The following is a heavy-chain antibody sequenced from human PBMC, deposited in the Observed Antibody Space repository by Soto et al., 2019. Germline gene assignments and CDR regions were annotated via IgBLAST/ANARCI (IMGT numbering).Heavy chain of an antibody. J-gene: IGHJ3*02. Sequence: ASVKVSCKASGYTFTSYGISWVRQAPGQGLEWMGWISAYNGNTNYAQKLQGRVTMTTDTSTSAAYMELRSLRSDDTAVYYCARDKFYYYDSSGYPVFAFDIWGQGTMVTVSS. D-gene: IGHD3-22*01. CDR3: ARDKFYYYDSSGYPVFAFDI. V-gene: IGHV1-18*01. CDR2: ISAYNGNT. CDR1: GYTFTSYG.